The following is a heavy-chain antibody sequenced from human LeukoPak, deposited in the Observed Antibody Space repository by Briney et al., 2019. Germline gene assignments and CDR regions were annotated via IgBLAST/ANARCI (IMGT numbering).Heavy chain of an antibody. CDR2: IRYDGSNK. J-gene: IGHJ4*02. Sequence: GGSLRLSCAASGFTFSSYWMSWVRQAPGKGLEWVAFIRYDGSNKYYADSVKGRFTISRDNSKNTLYLQMNSLRAEDTAVYYCAREVTYYYGSGSYHFDYWGQGTLVTVSS. CDR1: GFTFSSYW. V-gene: IGHV3-30*02. D-gene: IGHD3-10*01. CDR3: AREVTYYYGSGSYHFDY.